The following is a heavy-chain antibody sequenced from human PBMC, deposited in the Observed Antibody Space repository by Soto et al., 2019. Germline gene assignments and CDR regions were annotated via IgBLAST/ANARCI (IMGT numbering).Heavy chain of an antibody. CDR1: GFTFGSYG. V-gene: IGHV3-30*18. CDR3: AKDPYYYYGMDV. J-gene: IGHJ6*02. CDR2: ISYDGSNK. Sequence: GGSLRLSCAASGFTFGSYGMHWVGQAPGKGLGWVAVISYDGSNKYYADSVKGRFTISRDNSKNTLYLQMNSLRAEDTAVYYCAKDPYYYYGMDVWGQGTTVTVSS.